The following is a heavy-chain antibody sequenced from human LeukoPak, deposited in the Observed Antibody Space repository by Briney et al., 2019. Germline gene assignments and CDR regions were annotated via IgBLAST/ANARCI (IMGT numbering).Heavy chain of an antibody. CDR3: AKGGIVVDDAFDI. CDR2: ISWNSGSI. D-gene: IGHD2-15*01. CDR1: GFTFDDYA. J-gene: IGHJ3*02. V-gene: IGHV3-9*03. Sequence: GGSLRLSCAASGFTFDDYAMHWVRQAPGKGLEWVSGISWNSGSIGYADSVKGRFTISRDNAKNSLYLQMNSLRAEDMALYYCAKGGIVVDDAFDIWGQGTMVTVSS.